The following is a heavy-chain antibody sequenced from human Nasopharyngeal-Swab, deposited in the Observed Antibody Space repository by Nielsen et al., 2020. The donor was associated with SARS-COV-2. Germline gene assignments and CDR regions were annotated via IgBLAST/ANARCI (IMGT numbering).Heavy chain of an antibody. Sequence: GESLKISCATSGFTFTTYGMHWVRQSLGKGLEWVAVIWNDGGNKYCADSVKGRFTISRDNSMNTLYLQMNSLRAEDTAVYYCARAGALSAGTPTSWIDYWGQGTLVTVSS. CDR1: GFTFTTYG. CDR3: ARAGALSAGTPTSWIDY. CDR2: IWNDGGNK. V-gene: IGHV3-33*01. J-gene: IGHJ4*02. D-gene: IGHD1-7*01.